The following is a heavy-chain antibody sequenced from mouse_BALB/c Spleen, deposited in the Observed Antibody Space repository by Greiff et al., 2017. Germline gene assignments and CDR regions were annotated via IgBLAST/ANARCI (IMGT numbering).Heavy chain of an antibody. Sequence: EVQVVESGPELVKPGASVKVSCKASGYAFTSYNMYWVKQSHGKSLEWIGYIDPYNGGTSYNQKFKGKATLTVDKSSSTAYMHLNSLTSEDSAVYYCAANYGSSLVFAYWGQGTLVTVSA. J-gene: IGHJ3*01. D-gene: IGHD1-1*01. CDR1: GYAFTSYN. CDR2: IDPYNGGT. V-gene: IGHV1S135*01. CDR3: AANYGSSLVFAY.